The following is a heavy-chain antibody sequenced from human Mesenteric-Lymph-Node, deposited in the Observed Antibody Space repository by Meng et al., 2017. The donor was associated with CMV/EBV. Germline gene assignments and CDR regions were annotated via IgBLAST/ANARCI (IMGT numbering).Heavy chain of an antibody. J-gene: IGHJ4*01. CDR1: GFTFSSYG. V-gene: IGHV3-30*02. CDR3: VKDRAPNCGGDCYTGPFDY. CDR2: IWYDGSNK. D-gene: IGHD2-21*01. Sequence: GESLKISCAASGFTFSSYGMHWVRQAPGKGLEWVAVIWYDGSNKYYADSVKGRFTISRDNSKNTLYLQVNSLRTEDTAVYYCVKDRAPNCGGDCYTGPFDYWGQGTLVTVSS.